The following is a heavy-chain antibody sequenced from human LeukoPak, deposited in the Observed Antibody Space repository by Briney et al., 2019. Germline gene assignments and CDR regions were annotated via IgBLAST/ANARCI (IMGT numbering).Heavy chain of an antibody. D-gene: IGHD6-13*01. Sequence: SETLSLTCTVSGDSISSSYWNWIRQPPGKGLEWIGYIYYSGSTNYNPSLKSRVTISVDTSKNQFSLRVSSVTAADTAVYYCARGYSSSWYYFDYWGQGTLVTVSS. CDR3: ARGYSSSWYYFDY. J-gene: IGHJ4*02. CDR2: IYYSGST. CDR1: GDSISSSY. V-gene: IGHV4-59*08.